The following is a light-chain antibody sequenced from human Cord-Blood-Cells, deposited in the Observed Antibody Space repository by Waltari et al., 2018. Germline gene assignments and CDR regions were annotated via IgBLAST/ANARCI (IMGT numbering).Light chain of an antibody. CDR3: QQSYSTPYS. CDR1: QSISSY. Sequence: DIQMTQSPSSLSASVGDRVTITCRASQSISSYLNWYQQKPGKAPKLLIYAASSLQSGVPPRFSGSGSGTDFTLTISSLQPEDFVTYYCQQSYSTPYSFGQGTKLEIK. J-gene: IGKJ2*03. CDR2: AAS. V-gene: IGKV1-39*01.